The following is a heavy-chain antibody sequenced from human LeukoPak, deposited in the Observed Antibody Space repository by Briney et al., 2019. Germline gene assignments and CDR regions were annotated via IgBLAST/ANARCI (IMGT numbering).Heavy chain of an antibody. CDR1: GFALTTYN. V-gene: IGHV1-18*01. D-gene: IGHD2-8*01. CDR3: ARDPIVLMVYAGGGHFFDY. CDR2: VTAFNENT. J-gene: IGHJ4*02. Sequence: ASVKVSCKASGFALTTYNIVWLRQAPGQGLEWVGWVTAFNENTHYSRKVQGRVTMTRDMSTSTVYMELSSLRSEDTAVYYCARDPIVLMVYAGGGHFFDYWGQGTLVTVSS.